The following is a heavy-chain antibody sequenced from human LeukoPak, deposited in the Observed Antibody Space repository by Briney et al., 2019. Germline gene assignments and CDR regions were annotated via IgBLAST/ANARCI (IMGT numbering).Heavy chain of an antibody. CDR1: GGTFSSYA. CDR3: ARGYCGSTSCYPITIHSH. D-gene: IGHD2-2*01. J-gene: IGHJ4*02. CDR2: MIPIFGTA. V-gene: IGHV1-69*01. Sequence: SVKVSCKASGGTFSSYAISWVRQAPGQGLEWMGGMIPIFGTANYAQKFQGRVTITADESTSTAYMELSSLRSEDTAVYYCARGYCGSTSCYPITIHSHWGQGTLVTVSS.